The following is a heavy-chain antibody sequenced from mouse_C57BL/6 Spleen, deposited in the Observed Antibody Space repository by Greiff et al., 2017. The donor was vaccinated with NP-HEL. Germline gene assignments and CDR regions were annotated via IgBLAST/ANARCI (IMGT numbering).Heavy chain of an antibody. D-gene: IGHD1-1*01. CDR1: GFTFSSYA. CDR3: ARDLEPYYGSGYEV. J-gene: IGHJ1*03. V-gene: IGHV5-4*01. CDR2: ISDGGSYT. Sequence: EVQLQESGGGLVKPGGSLKLSCAASGFTFSSYAMSWVRQTPEKRLEWVATISDGGSYTYYPDNVKGRFTISRDNAKNNLYLQMSHLKSEDTAMYYCARDLEPYYGSGYEVWGTGTTVTVSS.